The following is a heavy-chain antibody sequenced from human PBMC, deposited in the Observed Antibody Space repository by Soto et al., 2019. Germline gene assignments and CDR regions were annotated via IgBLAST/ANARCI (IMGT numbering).Heavy chain of an antibody. J-gene: IGHJ6*02. V-gene: IGHV1-18*01. Sequence: VKVSCKTAGYAITSYVISWVSKAPGQGLEWMGWISAYNGNTNYAQKLQGRVTMTTDTSTSMAYMELRSLRADDTAVDYCARGTGSSWYQPYYGTDVWSHGTTVPVSS. D-gene: IGHD6-13*01. CDR1: GYAITSYV. CDR2: ISAYNGNT. CDR3: ARGTGSSWYQPYYGTDV.